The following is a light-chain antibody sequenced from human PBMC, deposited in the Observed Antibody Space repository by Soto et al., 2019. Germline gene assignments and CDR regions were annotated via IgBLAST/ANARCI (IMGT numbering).Light chain of an antibody. CDR3: QQYNRYSRT. CDR2: DAS. V-gene: IGKV1-5*01. CDR1: ESISSW. J-gene: IGKJ1*01. Sequence: DIHMTQSPSALSASVGDRVTITCRASESISSWLAWYQQKPGKAPKVLIYDASSLKSGVPSRFSGSGSGTEFTLTISSLQPDDLATYYCQQYNRYSRTFGQGTKVDIK.